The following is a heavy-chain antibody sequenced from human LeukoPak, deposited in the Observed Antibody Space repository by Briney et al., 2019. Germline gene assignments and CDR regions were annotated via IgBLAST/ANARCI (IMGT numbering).Heavy chain of an antibody. CDR2: ISSSSSYI. D-gene: IGHD3-10*01. V-gene: IGHV3-21*04. CDR1: GFTFSSYS. CDR3: ARFHYGSGSWSYYYMDV. J-gene: IGHJ6*03. Sequence: KPGGSLRLSCAASGFTFSSYSMNWVRQAPGKGLEWVSSISSSSSYIYYADSVKGRFTISRDNAKNSLYLQMNSLRAEDTAVYYCARFHYGSGSWSYYYMDVWGKGTTVTISS.